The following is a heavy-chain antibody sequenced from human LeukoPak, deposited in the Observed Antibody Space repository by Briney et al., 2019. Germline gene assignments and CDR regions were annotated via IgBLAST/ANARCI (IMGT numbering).Heavy chain of an antibody. CDR2: IYYSGST. CDR1: GGSISNYY. Sequence: SETLSLTCTVSGGSISNYYWGWVRQPPGKGLEWIGYIYYSGSTTYNPSLKSRVTISVDTSKNQFSLKLSSVTAADTAVYYCVRRTYFDLWGRGTLVTVSS. J-gene: IGHJ2*01. V-gene: IGHV4-59*08. CDR3: VRRTYFDL.